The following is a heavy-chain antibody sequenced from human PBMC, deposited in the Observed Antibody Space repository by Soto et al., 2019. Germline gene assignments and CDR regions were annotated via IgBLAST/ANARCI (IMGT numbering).Heavy chain of an antibody. CDR2: IIPIFGTA. Sequence: SVKVSCKASGGTFSSYAISWVRQAPGQGLEWMGGIIPIFGTANYAQKFQGRVTITADESTSTAYMELSSLRSEDTAVYYCARVGYGSGSYYLFDYWGQGTLVTVSS. V-gene: IGHV1-69*13. J-gene: IGHJ4*02. CDR1: GGTFSSYA. D-gene: IGHD3-10*01. CDR3: ARVGYGSGSYYLFDY.